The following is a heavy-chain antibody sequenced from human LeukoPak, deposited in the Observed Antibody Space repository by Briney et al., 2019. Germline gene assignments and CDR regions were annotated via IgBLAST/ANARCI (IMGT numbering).Heavy chain of an antibody. CDR3: ARGYCSGGSCAIFAY. V-gene: IGHV3-33*01. CDR2: IWYDGSNK. D-gene: IGHD2-15*01. J-gene: IGHJ4*02. Sequence: GGSLRLSCAASGFIFSSYGMHWVRQAPGKGLEWVAVIWYDGSNKYYADSVKGRFTISRDNSKNILYLQVDSLRAEDTAVYYCARGYCSGGSCAIFAYWGQGTLVTVSS. CDR1: GFIFSSYG.